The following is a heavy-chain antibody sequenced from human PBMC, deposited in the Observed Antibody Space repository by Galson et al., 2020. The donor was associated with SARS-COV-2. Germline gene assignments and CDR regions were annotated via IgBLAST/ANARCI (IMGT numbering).Heavy chain of an antibody. CDR2: IYSSGST. J-gene: IGHJ4*02. V-gene: IGHV4-61*02. CDR1: GGSISRGSYY. Sequence: SETLSLTCPVPGGSISRGSYYWSWIRQPAGKGLEWIGRIYSSGSTIYNPSLKSRVTISVDTSKNQFSLNLRSVTAADTAVYYWARFGYYNILTGYYTYNFDNWGQGTLVTVSS. CDR3: ARFGYYNILTGYYTYNFDN. D-gene: IGHD3-9*01.